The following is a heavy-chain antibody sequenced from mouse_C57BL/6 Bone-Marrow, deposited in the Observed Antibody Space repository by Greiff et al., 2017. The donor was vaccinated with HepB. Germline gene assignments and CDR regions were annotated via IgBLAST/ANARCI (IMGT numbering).Heavy chain of an antibody. D-gene: IGHD2-5*01. V-gene: IGHV3-8*01. CDR2: ISYSGST. CDR1: GYSITSDY. Sequence: EVMLVESGPGLAKPSQTLSLTCSVTGYSITSDYWNWIRKFPGNKLEYMGYISYSGSTYYNPSLKSRISITRDTSKNQYYLQLNSVTTEDTATYYCARSRPYYSNSYAMDYWGQGTSVTVSS. J-gene: IGHJ4*01. CDR3: ARSRPYYSNSYAMDY.